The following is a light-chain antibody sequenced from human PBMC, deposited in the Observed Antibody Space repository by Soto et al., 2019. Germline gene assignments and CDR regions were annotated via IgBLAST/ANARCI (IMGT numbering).Light chain of an antibody. CDR1: KNDIGVYDF. J-gene: IGLJ1*01. CDR3: QSFDSSRFYV. CDR2: EVV. V-gene: IGLV2-8*01. Sequence: QSVLTQPPSASGSPGQSVTISCTGTKNDIGVYDFVSWYQHHPGKAPRLIIYEVVQRPSGVPDRFSGSKSGNTASLTVSGLQAADEADYYCQSFDSSRFYVFGTGTKVTVL.